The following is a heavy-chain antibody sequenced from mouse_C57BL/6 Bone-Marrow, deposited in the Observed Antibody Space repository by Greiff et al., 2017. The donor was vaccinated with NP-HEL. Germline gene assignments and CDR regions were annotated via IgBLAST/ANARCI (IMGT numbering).Heavy chain of an antibody. D-gene: IGHD2-12*01. Sequence: VQLQQSGTVLARPGASVKMSCKTSGYTFTSYWMHWVKQRPGQGLEWIGAIYPGNSDPSYNQKFKGKAKLTAVTSASTAYMELSSLTNEDSAVYYCTRRGLRRYYARDYWGQGTSVTVSS. CDR2: IYPGNSDP. CDR1: GYTFTSYW. CDR3: TRRGLRRYYARDY. J-gene: IGHJ4*01. V-gene: IGHV1-5*01.